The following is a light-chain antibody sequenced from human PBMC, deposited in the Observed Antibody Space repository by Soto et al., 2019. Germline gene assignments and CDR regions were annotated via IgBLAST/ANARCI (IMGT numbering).Light chain of an antibody. CDR2: EVS. V-gene: IGLV2-8*01. CDR1: SSDVGVYNY. CDR3: SSYAGSNWV. J-gene: IGLJ3*02. Sequence: QSALTQPPSASGSPGQSVTISCTGTSSDVGVYNYVSWYQQHPGKAPKLMIYEVSKRPSGVPDRFSGSKSGNTASLTVSGLQAEDEADYYCSSYAGSNWVFGGGTKVTVL.